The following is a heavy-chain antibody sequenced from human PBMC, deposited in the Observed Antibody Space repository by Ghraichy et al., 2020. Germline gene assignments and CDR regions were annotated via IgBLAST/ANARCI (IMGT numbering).Heavy chain of an antibody. D-gene: IGHD5-12*01. V-gene: IGHV3-33*01. CDR2: IWYDGSNK. J-gene: IGHJ6*02. CDR3: ARDGYEDYYYYGMDV. CDR1: GFTFSSYG. Sequence: GGSLRLSCAASGFTFSSYGMHWVRQAPGKGLEWVAVIWYDGSNKYYADSVKGRFTISRDNSKNTLYPQMNSLRAEDTAVYYCARDGYEDYYYYGMDVWGQGTTVTVSS.